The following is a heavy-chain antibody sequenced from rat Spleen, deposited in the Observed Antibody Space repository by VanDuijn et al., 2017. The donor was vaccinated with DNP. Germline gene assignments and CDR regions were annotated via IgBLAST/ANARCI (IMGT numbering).Heavy chain of an antibody. D-gene: IGHD1-7*01. V-gene: IGHV5S10*01. J-gene: IGHJ3*01. CDR1: GFTFSDYN. CDR2: IIYDGSSI. CDR3: ATSSYYGYDYGFAY. Sequence: EVQLVESGGGLVQPGRSLKVSCAASGFTFSDYNMAWVRQAPKKGLEWVATIIYDGSSIYYRDSVRGRFTISRDNAKSTLYLQMDSLRSEDTATYYCATSSYYGYDYGFAYWGQGTLVTVSS.